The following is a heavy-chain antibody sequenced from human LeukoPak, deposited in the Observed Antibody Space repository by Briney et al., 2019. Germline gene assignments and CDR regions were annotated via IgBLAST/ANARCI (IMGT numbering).Heavy chain of an antibody. V-gene: IGHV3-23*01. CDR2: ISISPGST. CDR1: GFTFSSYA. J-gene: IGHJ5*02. Sequence: GRSLRLSCAASGFTFSSYAMSWVRQAPGKGLEWVSSISISPGSTYYADSVKGRFTISRDNSESTLYLQMNSLRAEDTAVYYCVQGGGGNWFDPWGQGTLVTVSS. D-gene: IGHD3-10*01. CDR3: VQGGGGNWFDP.